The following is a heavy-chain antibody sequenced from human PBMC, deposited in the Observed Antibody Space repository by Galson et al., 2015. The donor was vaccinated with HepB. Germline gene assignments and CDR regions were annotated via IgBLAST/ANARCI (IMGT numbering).Heavy chain of an antibody. CDR2: IIPLHSTT. D-gene: IGHD2-2*01. Sequence: SVKVSCKASGDTFSKFAFSWVRQAPGQGLEWMGGIIPLHSTTSYAQKFKGRVTITADELTSSAYMELRSLRSEDAAVYYCAINRGIEVIPGALEDDWFDPWGQGTLVTVSS. CDR1: GDTFSKFA. CDR3: AINRGIEVIPGALEDDWFDP. V-gene: IGHV1-69*13. J-gene: IGHJ5*02.